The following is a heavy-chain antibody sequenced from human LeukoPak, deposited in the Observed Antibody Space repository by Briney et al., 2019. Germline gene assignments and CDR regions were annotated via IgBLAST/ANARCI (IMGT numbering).Heavy chain of an antibody. CDR3: AKGSWSGNYYYYYMDV. Sequence: GASVTVSCKASVYTFTSYDINWVRQATGQGLEWMGWMNPNSGNTGYAQKFQGRVTMTRNTSISTAYMELSSLRSEDTAVYYCAKGSWSGNYYYYYMDVWGKGTTVTVSS. J-gene: IGHJ6*03. D-gene: IGHD3-3*01. CDR1: VYTFTSYD. CDR2: MNPNSGNT. V-gene: IGHV1-8*01.